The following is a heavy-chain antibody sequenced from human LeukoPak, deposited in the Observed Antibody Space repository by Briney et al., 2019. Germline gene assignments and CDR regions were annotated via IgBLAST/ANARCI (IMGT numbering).Heavy chain of an antibody. J-gene: IGHJ5*02. CDR2: IYTSGST. CDR1: GGSISSYY. Sequence: SETLSLTCTVSGGSISSYYWSWIRQPAGKGLEWIGRIYTSGSTNYNPSLKSRVTMSLDTSKNQFSLKLNSVTAADTAVYYCARRTIFNWFDPWGQGTLVTVSS. D-gene: IGHD3-9*01. V-gene: IGHV4-4*07. CDR3: ARRTIFNWFDP.